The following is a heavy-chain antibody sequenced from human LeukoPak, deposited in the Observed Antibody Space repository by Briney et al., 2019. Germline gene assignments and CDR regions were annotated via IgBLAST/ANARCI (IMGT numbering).Heavy chain of an antibody. V-gene: IGHV3-74*01. CDR1: GFIFSNYW. D-gene: IGHD3-16*01. CDR3: ARGGSDHVFDI. Sequence: QSGGSLRLSCAASGFIFSNYWMHWVRQAPGKGLEWVSRVESVGTGTIYADSAQGRFIISRDNAKNSLYLQINGLRVEDTAVYYCARGGSDHVFDIWGQGTVVTVSS. J-gene: IGHJ3*02. CDR2: VESVGTGT.